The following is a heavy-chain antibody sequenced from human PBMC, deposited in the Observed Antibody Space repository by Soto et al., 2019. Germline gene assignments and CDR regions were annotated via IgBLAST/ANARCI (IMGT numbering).Heavy chain of an antibody. CDR2: IIPILGIA. V-gene: IGHV1-69*02. CDR1: GGTFSSYT. D-gene: IGHD4-17*01. CDR3: ARAPRSTVTTEELSFDY. Sequence: ASVKVSCKASGGTFSSYTISWVRQAPGQGLEWMGRIIPILGIANYAQKFQGRVTITADKSTSTAYMELSSLRSEDTAVYYCARAPRSTVTTEELSFDYWGQGTLVTVSS. J-gene: IGHJ4*02.